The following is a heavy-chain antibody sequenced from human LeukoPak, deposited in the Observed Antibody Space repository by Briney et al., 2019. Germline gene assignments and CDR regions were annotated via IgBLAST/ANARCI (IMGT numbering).Heavy chain of an antibody. Sequence: SETLSLTCSVSGASINGYFWNWVRQTPEKRLEWIGYVSHTGATTSNPTLKSRVSITIDTSKSQISLTMPSVTAADSALYYCARDRRGSFYTFDLWGPGTIVSVS. V-gene: IGHV4-59*01. CDR2: VSHTGAT. J-gene: IGHJ3*01. CDR1: GASINGYF. D-gene: IGHD1-26*01. CDR3: ARDRRGSFYTFDL.